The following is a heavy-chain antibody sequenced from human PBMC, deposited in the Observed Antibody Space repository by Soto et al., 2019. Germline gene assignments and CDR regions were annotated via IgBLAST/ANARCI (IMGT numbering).Heavy chain of an antibody. J-gene: IGHJ4*02. CDR2: VYYTGTT. V-gene: IGHV4-59*01. D-gene: IGHD2-8*01. Sequence: SETLSLTCTVSGGSISSYYWSWIRQPPGKGLEWIGCVYYTGTTNYNPSLKSRVSISVDMSRSQFSLKLSSVTAADTAVYYCTAGKLYPSLDFDYWGQGTLVTVSS. CDR1: GGSISSYY. CDR3: TAGKLYPSLDFDY.